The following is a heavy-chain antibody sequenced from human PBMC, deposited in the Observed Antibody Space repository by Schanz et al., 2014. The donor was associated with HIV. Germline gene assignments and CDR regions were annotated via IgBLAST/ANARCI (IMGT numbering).Heavy chain of an antibody. V-gene: IGHV3-7*01. CDR3: AKSSFCNGDCVGYYFDL. D-gene: IGHD2-21*02. CDR2: IKQDGSEK. Sequence: VQLEASGGGLVKPGGSLRLSCAASGFTFRDYYMSWIRQAPGKGLEWVANIKQDGSEKYYVDSVKGRFTISRDNAKNSLYLQMNSLRAEDTAVYYCAKSSFCNGDCVGYYFDLWGQGALVTVSS. CDR1: GFTFRDYY. J-gene: IGHJ4*02.